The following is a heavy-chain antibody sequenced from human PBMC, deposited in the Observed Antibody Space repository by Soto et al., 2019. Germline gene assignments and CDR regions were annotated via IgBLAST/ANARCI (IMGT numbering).Heavy chain of an antibody. V-gene: IGHV3-20*01. D-gene: IGHD3-10*01. CDR3: GRIYYGRGGYLYYYYGMDV. J-gene: IGHJ6*02. Sequence: GGSLRLSCAASGFTFDDYGMSWARQAPGKGLEWVSGVNWNGGSTGYADSVKGRFTISRDNAKNSLYLKMNSLRAEETAVYNWGRIYYGRGGYLYYYYGMDVGGQGPRVTVS. CDR2: VNWNGGST. CDR1: GFTFDDYG.